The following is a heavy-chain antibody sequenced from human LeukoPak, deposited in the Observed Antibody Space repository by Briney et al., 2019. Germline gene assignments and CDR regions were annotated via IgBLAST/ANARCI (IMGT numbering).Heavy chain of an antibody. CDR3: AKDTYYYDSSGYYGYFDY. J-gene: IGHJ4*02. CDR2: ISGSGGST. Sequence: QPGGSLRLSCAASGFTFSSYAMSWVRQAPGKGLEWVSAISGSGGSTYYADSVKGRFTISRDNSKNTLYLQMNSLRAEDTAVYYCAKDTYYYDSSGYYGYFDYWGQGTLVTVSS. V-gene: IGHV3-23*01. D-gene: IGHD3-22*01. CDR1: GFTFSSYA.